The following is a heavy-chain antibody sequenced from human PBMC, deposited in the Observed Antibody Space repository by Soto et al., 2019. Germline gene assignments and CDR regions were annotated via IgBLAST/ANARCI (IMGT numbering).Heavy chain of an antibody. CDR1: GYTFTGYY. J-gene: IGHJ6*02. V-gene: IGHV1-2*04. CDR2: INPNSGGT. Sequence: ASVKVSCKASGYTFTGYYMHWVRQAPGQGLEWMGWINPNSGGTNYAQKFQGWVTMTRDTSISTAYMELSRLRSDDTAVYYCARFLGGYVGAAAGTNYYYGMDVWGQGTTVTVSS. D-gene: IGHD6-13*01. CDR3: ARFLGGYVGAAAGTNYYYGMDV.